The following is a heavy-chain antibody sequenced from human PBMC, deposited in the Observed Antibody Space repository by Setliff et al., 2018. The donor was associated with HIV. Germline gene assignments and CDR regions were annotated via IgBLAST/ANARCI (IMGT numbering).Heavy chain of an antibody. CDR2: IYYSGSS. J-gene: IGHJ4*02. CDR1: GGSISSYY. CDR3: AGGDLYGDYAFSY. Sequence: PSETLSLTCTVSGGSISSYYWSVLRQPPGKGLEWIGYIYYSGSSNYNPSLKSRVTISVDTSNNQFSLKLSSVTAADTAVYYCAGGDLYGDYAFSYWGQGTLVTVSS. V-gene: IGHV4-59*03. D-gene: IGHD4-17*01.